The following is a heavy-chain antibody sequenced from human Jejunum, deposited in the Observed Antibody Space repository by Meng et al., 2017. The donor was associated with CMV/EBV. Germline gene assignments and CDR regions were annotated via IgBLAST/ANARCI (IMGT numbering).Heavy chain of an antibody. CDR2: ITPSSGGT. V-gene: IGHV1-2*06. J-gene: IGHJ4*02. Sequence: QGQPVQFGAEVKKPGASVKVSCKASGYTFTGYYMHWLRQAPGQGLEWVGRITPSSGGTTYAQKFQGRVTMTRDTSISTAYMELSSLRSDDAAIYYCVRANLGSADYWGQGTLVTVSS. CDR3: VRANLGSADY. CDR1: GYTFTGYY. D-gene: IGHD7-27*01.